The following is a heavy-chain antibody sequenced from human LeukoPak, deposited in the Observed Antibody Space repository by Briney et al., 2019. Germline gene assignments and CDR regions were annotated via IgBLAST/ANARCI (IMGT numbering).Heavy chain of an antibody. Sequence: SETLSLTCSVSGGSIRSYYWSWIRQPPGKGLEWIGYIHYTGSTDYNPSLRSRVTLSIDMSKNQFSLRLSSVTAADTAVYYCARTGGDCSSGLCYYAMDVWGQGTTVTVS. CDR3: ARTGGDCSSGLCYYAMDV. J-gene: IGHJ6*02. CDR1: GGSIRSYY. CDR2: IHYTGST. V-gene: IGHV4-59*01. D-gene: IGHD2-21*02.